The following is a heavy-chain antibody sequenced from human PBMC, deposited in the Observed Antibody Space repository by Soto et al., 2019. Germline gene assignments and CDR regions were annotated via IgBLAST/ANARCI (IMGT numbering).Heavy chain of an antibody. CDR1: GGTFSSYA. Sequence: GASVKVSCKASGGTFSSYAISWVRQAPGQGLEWMGGIIPIFGTANYAQKFQGRVTITADESTSTAYMELSSLRSEDTAVYYCARVGAYSGYDWTSQDPEVDYWGQGTLVTVSS. J-gene: IGHJ4*02. CDR2: IIPIFGTA. CDR3: ARVGAYSGYDWTSQDPEVDY. D-gene: IGHD5-12*01. V-gene: IGHV1-69*13.